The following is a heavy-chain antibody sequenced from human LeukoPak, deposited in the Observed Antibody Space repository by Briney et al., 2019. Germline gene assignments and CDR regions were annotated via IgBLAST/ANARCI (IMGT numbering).Heavy chain of an antibody. D-gene: IGHD5-24*01. Sequence: GGSLRLSCAASGFAFSDYYMSWIRQAPGKGLEWVSYISSSGSTIYYADSVKGRFTISRDNAKNSLYLQMNSLRAEDTAVYYCARVEMATITFDYWGQGTLVTVSS. V-gene: IGHV3-11*04. CDR2: ISSSGSTI. J-gene: IGHJ4*02. CDR3: ARVEMATITFDY. CDR1: GFAFSDYY.